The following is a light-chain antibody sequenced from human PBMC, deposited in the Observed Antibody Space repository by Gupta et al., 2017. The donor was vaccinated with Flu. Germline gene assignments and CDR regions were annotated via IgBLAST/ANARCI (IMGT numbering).Light chain of an antibody. V-gene: IGLV4-69*01. CDR3: QSWGTGIRV. CDR1: SGHNSFA. CDR2: LNSDGSH. J-gene: IGLJ3*02. Sequence: VQLTCTLSSGHNSFAIAWHQQQPEKGPRYLMKLNSDGSHSKGDGIPDRFSGSSSGAERYLTISSLQSDDEADYYCQSWGTGIRVFGGGTKLTVL.